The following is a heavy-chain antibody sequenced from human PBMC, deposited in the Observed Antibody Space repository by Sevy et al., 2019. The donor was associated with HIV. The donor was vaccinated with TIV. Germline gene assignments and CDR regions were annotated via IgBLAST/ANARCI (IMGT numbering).Heavy chain of an antibody. J-gene: IGHJ6*02. CDR3: ARDHIAARRSHYYYYGMDV. V-gene: IGHV1-2*06. CDR2: INPNSGGT. CDR1: GYTFTGYY. Sequence: ASVKVSCKASGYTFTGYYMHWVRQAPGQGLEWMGRINPNSGGTNYAQKFQGRVTMTRDTSISTAYMELSRLRSDDTAVYYCARDHIAARRSHYYYYGMDVWGQGTTVTVSS. D-gene: IGHD6-6*01.